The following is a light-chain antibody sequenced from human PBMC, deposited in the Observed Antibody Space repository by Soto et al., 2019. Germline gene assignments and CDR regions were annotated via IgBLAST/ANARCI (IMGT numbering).Light chain of an antibody. CDR1: QSVSIY. J-gene: IGKJ4*01. V-gene: IGKV3-11*01. CDR2: DAS. CDR3: QQRSNWPQLT. Sequence: EIVLTQSPATLSLSPGERATLSCRASQSVSIYLAWYHQKPGQAPRLLLYDASNMATGIPARFSGSGSGTDFTLTISSLEPEDLAVYYCQQRSNWPQLTFGGGTKVEIK.